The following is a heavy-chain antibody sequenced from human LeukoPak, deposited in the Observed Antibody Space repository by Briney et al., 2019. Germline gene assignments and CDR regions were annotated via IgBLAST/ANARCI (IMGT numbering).Heavy chain of an antibody. D-gene: IGHD3-3*01. Sequence: SGGSLRLSCAASGFTFSSYSMNWVRQAPGKGLEWVSSISSSSSYIYYADSVKGRFTISRDNAKNSLYLQMNSLRAEDTAVYYCARGRFLEWLRVLDCYMDVWGKGTTVTVSS. CDR1: GFTFSSYS. CDR3: ARGRFLEWLRVLDCYMDV. J-gene: IGHJ6*03. V-gene: IGHV3-21*01. CDR2: ISSSSSYI.